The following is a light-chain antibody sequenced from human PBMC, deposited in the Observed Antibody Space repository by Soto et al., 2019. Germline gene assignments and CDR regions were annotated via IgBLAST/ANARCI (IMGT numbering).Light chain of an antibody. CDR3: EAWDDSLSGPV. CDR1: SSSIGSNY. Sequence: QSVLTQPPSASGTPGQRVTISCSESSSSIGSNYIYWYQQLPGTAPKLLIYRDSQRPSGVPDRFSGSKSGTSASLAISGLRSEDEADYYCEAWDDSLSGPVFGGGTKLTVL. V-gene: IGLV1-47*01. J-gene: IGLJ3*02. CDR2: RDS.